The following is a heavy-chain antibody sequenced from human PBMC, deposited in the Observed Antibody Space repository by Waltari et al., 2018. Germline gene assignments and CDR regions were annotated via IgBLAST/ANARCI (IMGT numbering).Heavy chain of an antibody. D-gene: IGHD3-3*01. V-gene: IGHV4-39*01. CDR1: GGSISSSSYY. J-gene: IGHJ4*02. CDR2: IYYSGST. CDR3: ARQRYNFWSGYYISTFDY. Sequence: QLQLQESGPGLVKPSETLSLTCTVSGGSISSSSYYWGWIRQPPGKGREWIGSIYYSGSTYYNPSLKSRVTISVDTSKNQFSLKLSSVTAADTAVYYCARQRYNFWSGYYISTFDYWGQGTLVTVSS.